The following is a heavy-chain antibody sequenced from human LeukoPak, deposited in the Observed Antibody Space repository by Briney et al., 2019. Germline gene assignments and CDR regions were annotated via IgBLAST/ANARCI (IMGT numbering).Heavy chain of an antibody. CDR1: GYTFSNYA. D-gene: IGHD3-3*02. CDR2: INTNTGNP. J-gene: IGHJ1*01. CDR3: ARDIRVGPHFGYFLY. V-gene: IGHV7-4-1*02. Sequence: ASVKVSCKASGYTFSNYAINWVRQAPGQGLEWMGWINTNTGNPKYAQGFAGRFVFSLDTSVSTAYLQISTLKAEDTAVYYCARDIRVGPHFGYFLYWGRGTLVTVSS.